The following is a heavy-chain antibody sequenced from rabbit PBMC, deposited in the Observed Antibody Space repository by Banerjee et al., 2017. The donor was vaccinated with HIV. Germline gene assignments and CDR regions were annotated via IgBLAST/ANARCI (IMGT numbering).Heavy chain of an antibody. V-gene: IGHV1S43*01. Sequence: QEQLEESGGGLVQPEGSLTLTCKASGFDFSSNVMCWVRQAPGKGLELIACIVTSSGSTWYASWAKGRFTITRSTSLNAVDLKMTSLTAADTATYFCARTYGGRNYYDYFNLWGPGTLVTVS. CDR3: ARTYGGRNYYDYFNL. D-gene: IGHD8-1*01. CDR2: IVTSSGST. CDR1: GFDFSSNV. J-gene: IGHJ4*01.